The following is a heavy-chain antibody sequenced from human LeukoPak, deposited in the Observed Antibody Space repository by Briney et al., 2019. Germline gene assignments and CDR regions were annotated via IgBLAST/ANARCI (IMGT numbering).Heavy chain of an antibody. J-gene: IGHJ3*02. Sequence: PSQTLSLTCTVSGGSISSGDYYWSWIRQHPGKGLEWIGYIYYSGSTYYTPSLKSRVTISVDTSKNQFSLKLSSVTAADTAVYYCARGGTAVIAPYAFDIWGQGTMVTVSS. CDR2: IYYSGST. CDR1: GGSISSGDYY. D-gene: IGHD4-23*01. CDR3: ARGGTAVIAPYAFDI. V-gene: IGHV4-31*03.